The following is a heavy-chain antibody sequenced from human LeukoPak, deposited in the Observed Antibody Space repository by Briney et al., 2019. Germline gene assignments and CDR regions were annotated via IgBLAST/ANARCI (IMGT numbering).Heavy chain of an antibody. Sequence: GGSLRLSCAASGFTFSSYAMSWVRQAPGKGLEWVSAISGSGGSTYYADSVKGRFSISRDNSKNTLYLQMNSLRAEDTAVYYCAKSRFLEWLRPRNWFDPWGQGTLVTVSS. CDR2: ISGSGGST. J-gene: IGHJ5*02. CDR1: GFTFSSYA. CDR3: AKSRFLEWLRPRNWFDP. V-gene: IGHV3-23*01. D-gene: IGHD3-3*01.